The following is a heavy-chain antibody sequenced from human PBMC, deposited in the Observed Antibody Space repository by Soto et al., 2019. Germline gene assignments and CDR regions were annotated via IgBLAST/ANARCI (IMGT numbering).Heavy chain of an antibody. J-gene: IGHJ6*04. CDR3: ARVDWSAVRRSRAPDYYYYGMDV. CDR2: IIPIFVTA. D-gene: IGHD6-6*01. Sequence: SVKVSCKASGGTFSSYAISWVRQAPGQGLEWMGGIIPIFVTANYAQKFQGRVTITADESTSTAYMELSRLRSEDTAVYYCARVDWSAVRRSRAPDYYYYGMDVWGKGTTVTVSS. V-gene: IGHV1-69*13. CDR1: GGTFSSYA.